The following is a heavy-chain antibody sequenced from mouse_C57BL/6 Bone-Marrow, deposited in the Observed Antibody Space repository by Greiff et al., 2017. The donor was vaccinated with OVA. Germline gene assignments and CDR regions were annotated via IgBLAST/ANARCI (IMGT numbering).Heavy chain of an antibody. J-gene: IGHJ4*01. CDR2: ISYDGSN. CDR3: AREDGSYYAMDY. CDR1: GYSITSGYY. Sequence: EVQLVESGPGLVKPSQSLSLTCSVTGYSITSGYYWNWIRQFPGNKLEWMGYISYDGSNNYNPSLKNRISITRDTSKNQFFLKLNSVTTEDTATYYWAREDGSYYAMDYWGQGTSVTVSS. D-gene: IGHD2-3*01. V-gene: IGHV3-6*01.